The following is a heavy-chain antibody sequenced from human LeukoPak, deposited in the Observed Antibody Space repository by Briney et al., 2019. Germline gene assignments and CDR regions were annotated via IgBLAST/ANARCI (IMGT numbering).Heavy chain of an antibody. D-gene: IGHD5-18*01. CDR3: ARHRTGYSYASVYYYYMDV. V-gene: IGHV3-7*01. J-gene: IGHJ6*03. Sequence: GGSLRLSCAASGFTFSSYWMSWVRQAPGKGLEWVANIKQDGSEKYYVDSVKGRFTISRDNAKNSLYLQMNSLRAEDTAVYYCARHRTGYSYASVYYYYMDVWGKGTTVTVSS. CDR2: IKQDGSEK. CDR1: GFTFSSYW.